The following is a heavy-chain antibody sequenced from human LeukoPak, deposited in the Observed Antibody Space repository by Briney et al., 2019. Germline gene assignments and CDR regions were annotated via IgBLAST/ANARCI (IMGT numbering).Heavy chain of an antibody. Sequence: PGGSLRLSCAASGFTFSSNYMSWVRQAPGKGLEWVSVIYSGGSTYYADSVKGRFTISRHNSKNTLYLQMNSLRAEDTAVYYCARKGPAQNFDYWGQGTLVTVSS. CDR3: ARKGPAQNFDY. CDR2: IYSGGST. J-gene: IGHJ4*02. V-gene: IGHV3-53*04. CDR1: GFTFSSNY.